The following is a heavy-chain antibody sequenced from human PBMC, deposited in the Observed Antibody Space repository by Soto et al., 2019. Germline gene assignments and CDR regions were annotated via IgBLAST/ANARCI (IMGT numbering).Heavy chain of an antibody. D-gene: IGHD3-3*01. CDR2: ISSSGSTI. CDR1: GFTFSDYY. J-gene: IGHJ6*02. CDR3: ARDVRITIFGVVNLLRPFYGMDV. Sequence: GGSLRLSCAASGFTFSDYYMSWIRQAPGKGLEWVSYISSSGSTIYYADSVKGRFTISRDNAKNSLYLQMNSLRAEDTAVYYCARDVRITIFGVVNLLRPFYGMDVWGQGTTVTVSS. V-gene: IGHV3-11*01.